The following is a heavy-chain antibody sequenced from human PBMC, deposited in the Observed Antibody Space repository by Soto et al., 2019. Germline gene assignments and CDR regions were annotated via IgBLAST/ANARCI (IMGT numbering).Heavy chain of an antibody. CDR3: ARDGLSVGYCSSTSCPHPASVYYYYYMDV. CDR1: GFTFSSYG. J-gene: IGHJ6*03. CDR2: IWYDGSNK. V-gene: IGHV3-33*01. Sequence: GGSLRLCCAASGFTFSSYGMHWVRQAPGKGLEWVAVIWYDGSNKYYADSVKGRFTISRDNSKNTLYLQMNSLRAEDTAVYYCARDGLSVGYCSSTSCPHPASVYYYYYMDVWGKGTTVTVSS. D-gene: IGHD2-2*01.